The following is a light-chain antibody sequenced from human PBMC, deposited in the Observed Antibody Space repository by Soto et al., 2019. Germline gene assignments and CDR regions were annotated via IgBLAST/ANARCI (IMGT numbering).Light chain of an antibody. CDR1: QSVSSNF. Sequence: EIVLTQSPGTLSLSPGERATLSCRASQSVSSNFLAWFQQQPGQAPRLLVYAASSRVTGIPDRFSGSGSGTDFTLTISRLEPEDFAVYYCQLYGGSPITFGQGTRLEIK. J-gene: IGKJ5*01. CDR2: AAS. CDR3: QLYGGSPIT. V-gene: IGKV3-20*01.